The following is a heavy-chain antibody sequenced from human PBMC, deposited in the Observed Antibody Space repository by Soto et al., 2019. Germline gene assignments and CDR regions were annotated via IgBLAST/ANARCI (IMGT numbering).Heavy chain of an antibody. Sequence: PVGSLRLSCAASGFTFSSYAMSWVRQAPGKGLEWVSVISGSGGSTYYADSVKGRFTISRDNSKNTLYLQMNSLRAEDTAVYYCAKGHYGVLRFLEWSTPHYYGMDVWGQGTTVTVSS. J-gene: IGHJ6*02. CDR3: AKGHYGVLRFLEWSTPHYYGMDV. D-gene: IGHD3-3*01. CDR1: GFTFSSYA. V-gene: IGHV3-23*01. CDR2: ISGSGGST.